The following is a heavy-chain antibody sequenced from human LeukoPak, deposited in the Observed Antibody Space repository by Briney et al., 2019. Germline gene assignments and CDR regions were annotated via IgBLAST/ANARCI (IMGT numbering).Heavy chain of an antibody. J-gene: IGHJ5*02. CDR2: TYTSGST. V-gene: IGHV4-4*07. D-gene: IGHD3-3*01. CDR3: AREVTIFGAPSSLDP. Sequence: SETLSLTCTVSGGSISSYYWSWIRQPAGKGLEWIGRTYTSGSTNYNPSLKSRVTMSVDTSKNQFSLKLSSVTAADTAVYYCAREVTIFGAPSSLDPWGQGTLVTVSS. CDR1: GGSISSYY.